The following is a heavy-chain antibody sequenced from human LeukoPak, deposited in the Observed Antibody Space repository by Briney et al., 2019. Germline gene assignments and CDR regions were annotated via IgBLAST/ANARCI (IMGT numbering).Heavy chain of an antibody. CDR1: GFTFSNFA. D-gene: IGHD4-17*01. Sequence: GGSLRLSCAASGFTFSNFAMIWVRQAPGKGLEWVSAISGSGGSTYYADSVKGRYTISRDNSKNTLYLQMNSLRAEDTAVYYCAKQTVGWFDPWGQGTLVTVSS. CDR3: AKQTVGWFDP. V-gene: IGHV3-23*01. CDR2: ISGSGGST. J-gene: IGHJ5*02.